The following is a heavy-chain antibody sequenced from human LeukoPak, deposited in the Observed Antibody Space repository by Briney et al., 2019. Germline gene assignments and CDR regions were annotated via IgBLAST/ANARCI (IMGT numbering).Heavy chain of an antibody. Sequence: HSGGSLRLSCAASGVTFRSYWMSWVRQAPGKGLEWVANIKQDGSEKYYVDSVKGRFTISRDNAKNSLYLQMNSLRAEDTAVYYRARGGGSYDYWGQGTLVTVSS. CDR3: ARGGGSYDY. J-gene: IGHJ4*02. V-gene: IGHV3-7*03. CDR1: GVTFRSYW. D-gene: IGHD1-26*01. CDR2: IKQDGSEK.